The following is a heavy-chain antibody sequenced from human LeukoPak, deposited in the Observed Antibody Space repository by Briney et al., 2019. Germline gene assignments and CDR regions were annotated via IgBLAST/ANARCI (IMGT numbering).Heavy chain of an antibody. CDR3: ARSKSYSSGWTDFDC. D-gene: IGHD6-19*01. CDR2: IGTAGNT. CDR1: GFTFSSHD. J-gene: IGHJ4*02. Sequence: LTGGSLRLSCAASGFTFSSHDMHWVRQPTGKGLEWVSDIGTAGNTYYTDSVKGRFTISRENAKNSLYLQMDNLRAEDTAVYYCARSKSYSSGWTDFDCWGQGTLVTVSS. V-gene: IGHV3-13*01.